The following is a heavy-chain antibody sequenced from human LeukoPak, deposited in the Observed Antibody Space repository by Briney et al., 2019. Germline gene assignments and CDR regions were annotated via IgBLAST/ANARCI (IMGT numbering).Heavy chain of an antibody. D-gene: IGHD6-6*01. Sequence: GGSLRLSCAVSGLTFRSYWMSWVRQAPGKGLEWVSYISSSGSTIYYADSVKGRFTISRDNAKNSLYLQMNSLRAEDTAVYYCARVGSSAIDYWGQGTLVTVSS. CDR3: ARVGSSAIDY. CDR1: GLTFRSYW. J-gene: IGHJ4*02. CDR2: ISSSGSTI. V-gene: IGHV3-48*04.